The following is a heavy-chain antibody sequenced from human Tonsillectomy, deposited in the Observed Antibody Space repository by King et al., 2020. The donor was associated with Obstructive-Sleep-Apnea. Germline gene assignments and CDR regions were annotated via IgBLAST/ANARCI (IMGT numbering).Heavy chain of an antibody. V-gene: IGHV3-23*04. J-gene: IGHJ5*02. D-gene: IGHD5-12*01. Sequence: VQLVESGGGLVQPGGSLRLSCVASGFTFSSYAMSWVRQAPGKGLEWVSAIIGSGGSTYYADSVKDRFTISRDNSKNTLYLQMNRLRAEDTAVYYCAINLGEWLPLNWFDPWGQGTLVTVSS. CDR2: IIGSGGST. CDR3: AINLGEWLPLNWFDP. CDR1: GFTFSSYA.